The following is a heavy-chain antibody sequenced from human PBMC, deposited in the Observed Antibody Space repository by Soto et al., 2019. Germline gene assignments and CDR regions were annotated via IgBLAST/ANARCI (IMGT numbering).Heavy chain of an antibody. J-gene: IGHJ4*02. Sequence: ASVKVSCKASGYTFTSYAFNWVRQAPGQGLEWMGWISAYSGNTNYAQKFQGRVTMTTDTSTSTAYMELRSLRSDDTAVYYCARDQTVLDYWGQGTLVTVSS. CDR2: ISAYSGNT. CDR1: GYTFTSYA. V-gene: IGHV1-18*04. D-gene: IGHD4-17*01. CDR3: ARDQTVLDY.